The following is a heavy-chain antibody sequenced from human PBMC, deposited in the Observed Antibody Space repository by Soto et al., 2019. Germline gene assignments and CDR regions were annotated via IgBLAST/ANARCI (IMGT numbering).Heavy chain of an antibody. CDR2: INAGNGHT. CDR1: GYTLTSYA. Sequence: QVQLVQSGAEVKKPGASVKVSCKASGYTLTSYAMHWVRQAPGQRLEWMGWINAGNGHTKYSQKFQGRVTITRDTSASTAYMELSSLRSEDTAVYYCARVRGYYCWDYWGQGTLVTVSS. D-gene: IGHD3-22*01. CDR3: ARVRGYYCWDY. J-gene: IGHJ4*02. V-gene: IGHV1-3*01.